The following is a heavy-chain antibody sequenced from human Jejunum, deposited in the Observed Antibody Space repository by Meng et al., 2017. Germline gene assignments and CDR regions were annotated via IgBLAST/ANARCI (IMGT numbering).Heavy chain of an antibody. CDR1: GYNFATYW. D-gene: IGHD1-1*01. Sequence: GESLKISCKGSGYNFATYWIGWVRQMPGNGLEWLGVIFPGDSKTRYGPSFQGQVTISADKSITTAYLQWSTLKASDTAMYCCARHLNWNDGADAFDIWGQGTMVTVSS. V-gene: IGHV5-51*01. CDR3: ARHLNWNDGADAFDI. CDR2: IFPGDSKT. J-gene: IGHJ3*02.